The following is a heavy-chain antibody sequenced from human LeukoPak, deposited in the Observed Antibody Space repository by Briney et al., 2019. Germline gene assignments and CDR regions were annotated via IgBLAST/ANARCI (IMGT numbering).Heavy chain of an antibody. CDR3: ARHGSSWRIQYFQH. CDR2: INHSGST. V-gene: IGHV4-34*01. Sequence: PSETLSLTCAAYGGSLSGYYWSWIRQPPGKGLEWIGEINHSGSTNYNPSLKSRVTISVDTSKNQFSLKLSSVTAADTAVYYCARHGSSWRIQYFQHWGQGTLVTVSS. CDR1: GGSLSGYY. J-gene: IGHJ1*01. D-gene: IGHD6-13*01.